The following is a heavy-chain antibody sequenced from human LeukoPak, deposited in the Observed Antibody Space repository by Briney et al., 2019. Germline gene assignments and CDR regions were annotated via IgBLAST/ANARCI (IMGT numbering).Heavy chain of an antibody. Sequence: GGSLRLSCAVSGFAFSGFWMSWSRQAPGKGLEWVASINSDGSEGYYADVVKGRFTISRDNAKNSLYLQINSLRAEDTAVYYCARSSYSSSSSVWGQGTMVTVSS. CDR1: GFAFSGFW. V-gene: IGHV3-7*03. J-gene: IGHJ3*01. CDR2: INSDGSEG. D-gene: IGHD6-6*01. CDR3: ARSSYSSSSSV.